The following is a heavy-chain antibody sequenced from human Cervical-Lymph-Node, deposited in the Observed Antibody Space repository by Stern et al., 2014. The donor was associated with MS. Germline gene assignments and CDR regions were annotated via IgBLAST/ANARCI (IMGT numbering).Heavy chain of an antibody. D-gene: IGHD3-10*01. CDR3: ARLWFGESYFDY. Sequence: QVQLQESGPGLVKPSETLSLTCTVSDVSTSNSHLAWIRQTPGKGLEWIGYISNSGSTNYSPSLRSRFAMSINPSTNQFSLNLTSVTAADTAMYFCARLWFGESYFDYWGQGTLVAVSS. V-gene: IGHV4-59*12. J-gene: IGHJ4*02. CDR1: DVSTSNSH. CDR2: ISNSGST.